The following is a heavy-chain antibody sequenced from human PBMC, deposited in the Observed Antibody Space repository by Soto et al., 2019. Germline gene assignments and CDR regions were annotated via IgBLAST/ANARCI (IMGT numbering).Heavy chain of an antibody. Sequence: SETLSLTCTVSGGSISSGDYYWSWIRQPPGKGLEWIGYIYYSGSTYYNPSLKSRVTISVDTSKNQFSLKLSSVTAADTAVYYCARAGGMLSLNYYYYGMDVWGQGTTVTVSS. CDR3: ARAGGMLSLNYYYYGMDV. D-gene: IGHD2-8*01. V-gene: IGHV4-30-4*01. J-gene: IGHJ6*02. CDR2: IYYSGST. CDR1: GGSISSGDYY.